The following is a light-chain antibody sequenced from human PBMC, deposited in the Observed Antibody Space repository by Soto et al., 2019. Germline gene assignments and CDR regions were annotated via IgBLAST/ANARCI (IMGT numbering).Light chain of an antibody. J-gene: IGKJ3*01. CDR3: QQSYRTPFT. V-gene: IGKV1-39*01. CDR1: QSITSY. Sequence: DIQMTQSPSSLSASEGDRVTITCRASQSITSYLNWYQQKPGKAPKLLIYDASSLQSGVPSRFSGSGYETDFTLTITNLQPDDFASYYCQQSYRTPFTFGPGTKVDVK. CDR2: DAS.